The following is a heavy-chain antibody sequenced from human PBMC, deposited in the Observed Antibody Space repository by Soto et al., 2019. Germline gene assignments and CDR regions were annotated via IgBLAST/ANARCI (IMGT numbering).Heavy chain of an antibody. CDR3: ARDLRSSSYYYYGMDG. Sequence: SVKVSCKASGGTFSSYAISWVRQAPGQGLEWMGGIIPIFGTANYAQKFQGRVTITADESTSTAYMELSSLRSEDTAVYYCARDLRSSSYYYYGMDGRGQGTTVTVSS. CDR1: GGTFSSYA. V-gene: IGHV1-69*13. J-gene: IGHJ6*01. CDR2: IIPIFGTA. D-gene: IGHD6-13*01.